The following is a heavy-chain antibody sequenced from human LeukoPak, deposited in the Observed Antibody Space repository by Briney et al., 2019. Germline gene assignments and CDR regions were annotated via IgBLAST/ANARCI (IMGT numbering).Heavy chain of an antibody. CDR3: VREIPPYGIDD. CDR2: TVDSGST. Sequence: PSETLSLTCTVSGGSISGYLWSWIRQPAGKGLEWVGRTVDSGSTSYNPSLESRVTMSVDTPKDQFSLRLSSVTAADTAVYFCVREIPPYGIDDWSQGTLVTVSS. D-gene: IGHD3-10*01. CDR1: GGSISGYL. V-gene: IGHV4-4*07. J-gene: IGHJ4*02.